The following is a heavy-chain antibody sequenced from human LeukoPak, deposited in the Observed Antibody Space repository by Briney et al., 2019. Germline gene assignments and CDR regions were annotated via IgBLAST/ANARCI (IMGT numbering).Heavy chain of an antibody. V-gene: IGHV1-46*01. J-gene: IGHJ4*02. D-gene: IGHD3-22*01. Sequence: ASVKVSCKASGYTFTSYDMHWVRQAPGQGLEWMGIINPNSGTTIYAENFQGRVTMTRDTSTSTVYMELSSLRSEDTAVYYCAGVYPPSSGYYYVDYWGQGTLVTVSS. CDR3: AGVYPPSSGYYYVDY. CDR2: INPNSGTT. CDR1: GYTFTSYD.